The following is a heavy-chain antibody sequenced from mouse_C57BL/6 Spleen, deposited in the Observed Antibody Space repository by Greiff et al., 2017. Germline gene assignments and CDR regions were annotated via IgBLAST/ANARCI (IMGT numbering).Heavy chain of an antibody. CDR2: IRSKSNNYAT. V-gene: IGHV10-1*01. D-gene: IGHD2-13*01. CDR3: VRQGDSLAWFAY. Sequence: EVHLVESGGGLVQPKGSLKLSCAASGFSFNTYAMNWVRQAPGKGLEWVARIRSKSNNYATYYADSVKDRFTISRDDSESMLYLQMNNLKTEDTAMYYCVRQGDSLAWFAYWGQGTLVTVSA. J-gene: IGHJ3*01. CDR1: GFSFNTYA.